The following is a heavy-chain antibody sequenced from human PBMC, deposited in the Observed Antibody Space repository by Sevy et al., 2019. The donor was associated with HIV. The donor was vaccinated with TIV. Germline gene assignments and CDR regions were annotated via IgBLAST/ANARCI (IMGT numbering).Heavy chain of an antibody. CDR3: AKASPDCSGGSCYLLDY. J-gene: IGHJ4*02. V-gene: IGHV3-23*01. Sequence: GGSLRLSCAASGFTFSSYAMSWVRQAQGKGLEWVSAISGSGGSTYYADSVKGRFTISRDNSKNTLYLQMNSLRAEDTAVYYCAKASPDCSGGSCYLLDYWGQGTLVTVSS. CDR2: ISGSGGST. D-gene: IGHD2-15*01. CDR1: GFTFSSYA.